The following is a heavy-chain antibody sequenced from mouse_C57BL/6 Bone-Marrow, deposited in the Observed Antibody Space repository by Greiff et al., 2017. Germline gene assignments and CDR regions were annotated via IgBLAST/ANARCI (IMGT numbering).Heavy chain of an antibody. CDR3: ARSYGSSHGYFDV. CDR1: GYTFTNYW. V-gene: IGHV1-63*01. CDR2: IYPGGGYT. J-gene: IGHJ1*03. D-gene: IGHD1-1*01. Sequence: QVQLKQSGAELVRPGTSVKMSCTASGYTFTNYWIGWAKQRPGHGLEWIGDIYPGGGYTNYNEKFKGKATLTADKSSSTAYMQFSSLTSEDSAIYYWARSYGSSHGYFDVWGTGTTVTVSS.